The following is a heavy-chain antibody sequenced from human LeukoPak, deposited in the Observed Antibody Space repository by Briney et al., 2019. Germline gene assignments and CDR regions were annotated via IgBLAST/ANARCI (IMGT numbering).Heavy chain of an antibody. V-gene: IGHV1-18*01. D-gene: IGHD3-22*01. CDR3: ARVGKYYDVNPSDI. Sequence: ASVRVSSMASGYTLTSYGISWVRQAPGQGLEWMGWISGYNGYTTYAQKLQGRVTIATDTSTSTAYMELRSLTSDDTAVYYCARVGKYYDVNPSDIWGEPTSATVSS. CDR2: ISGYNGYT. J-gene: IGHJ3*02. CDR1: GYTLTSYG.